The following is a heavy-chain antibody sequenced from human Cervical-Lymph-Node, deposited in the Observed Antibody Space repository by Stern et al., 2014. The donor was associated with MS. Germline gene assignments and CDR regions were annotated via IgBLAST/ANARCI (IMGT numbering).Heavy chain of an antibody. D-gene: IGHD3-16*01. V-gene: IGHV1-18*01. Sequence: QGQLVQSGPEVKKPGASVKVSCQTSGYAFATSDITWVRQAPGPGLEWMGWTSVTSGYTYYAQKFQDRIAMTADTSTTTAYMELRSLRSDDTAVYYCARERDLMNTFEGVCADYWGQGTLVTVSS. CDR2: TSVTSGYT. CDR1: GYAFATSD. J-gene: IGHJ4*02. CDR3: ARERDLMNTFEGVCADY.